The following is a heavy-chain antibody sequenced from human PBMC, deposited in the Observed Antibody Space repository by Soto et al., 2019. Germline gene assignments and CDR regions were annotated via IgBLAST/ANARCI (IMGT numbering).Heavy chain of an antibody. V-gene: IGHV4-34*01. D-gene: IGHD3-10*01. CDR1: GGSFSGYY. CDR3: ARGPWGTMVRGVIITYYYYYGMDV. J-gene: IGHJ6*02. Sequence: PSETLSLTCAVYGGSFSGYYWSWIRQPPGKGLEWIGEINHSGSTNYNPSLKSRVTISVGTSKNQFSLKLSSVTAADTAVYYCARGPWGTMVRGVIITYYYYYGMDVWGQGTTVTVSS. CDR2: INHSGST.